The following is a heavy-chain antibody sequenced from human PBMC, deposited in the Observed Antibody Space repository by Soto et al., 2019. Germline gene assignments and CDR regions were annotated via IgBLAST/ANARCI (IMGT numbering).Heavy chain of an antibody. CDR1: GGSFSGYY. CDR3: ARVRGYSYGTIDY. Sequence: QVQLQQWGAGLLKASETLSLTCAVYGGSFSGYYWSWIRQPPGKGLEWIGEINHSGSTNYNPSLKSRVTISVDTSKNQFSLKLSSVTAADTAVYYCARVRGYSYGTIDYWGQGTLVTVSS. V-gene: IGHV4-34*01. CDR2: INHSGST. D-gene: IGHD5-18*01. J-gene: IGHJ4*02.